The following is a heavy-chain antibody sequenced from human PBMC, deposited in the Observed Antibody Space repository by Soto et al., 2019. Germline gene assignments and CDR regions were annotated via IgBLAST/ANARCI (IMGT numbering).Heavy chain of an antibody. CDR2: IIPIFGTA. V-gene: IGHV1-69*13. CDR3: ARWATVDYGMDA. Sequence: AVKVSCKASGGTFSSYAISWVRQAPGQGLAWMGGIIPIFGTANYAQKFQGRVTITADESTSTAYMALSSLRSEDTAVYYCARWATVDYGMDAWGQGTTVTVSS. CDR1: GGTFSSYA. J-gene: IGHJ6*02. D-gene: IGHD4-17*01.